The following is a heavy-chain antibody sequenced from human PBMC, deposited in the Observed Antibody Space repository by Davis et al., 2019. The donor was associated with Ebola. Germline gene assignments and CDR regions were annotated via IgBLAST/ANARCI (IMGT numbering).Heavy chain of an antibody. CDR1: GFTFSTAW. CDR2: IYYSGTT. Sequence: MPGGSLRLSCAASGFTFSTAWMSWVRQAPGKGLAWIGSIYYSGTTYYNPSLRSRLTISVDTSKNQFSLKLTSVTASDTAVYYCARHFRFLENDSWGQGTLVTVSS. D-gene: IGHD3-3*01. CDR3: ARHFRFLENDS. V-gene: IGHV4-39*01. J-gene: IGHJ4*02.